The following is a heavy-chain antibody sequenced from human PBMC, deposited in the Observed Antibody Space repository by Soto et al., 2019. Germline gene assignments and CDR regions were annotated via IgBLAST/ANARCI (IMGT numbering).Heavy chain of an antibody. CDR1: GFTFDDYA. CDR2: ISWNSGSI. D-gene: IGHD3-10*01. J-gene: IGHJ3*02. Sequence: GGSLRLSCAASGFTFDDYAMHWVRQAPGKGLEWVSGISWNSGSIGYADSVKGRFTISRDNAKNSLYLQMNSLRAEDTALYYCAIFSRFGYLGADAFDIWGQGTMVTVSS. CDR3: AIFSRFGYLGADAFDI. V-gene: IGHV3-9*01.